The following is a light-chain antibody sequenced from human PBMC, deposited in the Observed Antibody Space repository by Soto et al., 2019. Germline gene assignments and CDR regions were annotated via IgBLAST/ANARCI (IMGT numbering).Light chain of an antibody. CDR2: WTS. CDR3: QQYYDTPYT. V-gene: IGKV4-1*01. Sequence: DIVMTQSPESLALSLGERATINCRSSNSLLYSGNNKKYLAWYQQKPRQPPRLLIYWTSARESGVPDRFSGSGSGTDFTLTITSLQPEDVGVYYCQQYYDTPYTFGQGTKLEIK. CDR1: NSLLYSGNNKKY. J-gene: IGKJ2*01.